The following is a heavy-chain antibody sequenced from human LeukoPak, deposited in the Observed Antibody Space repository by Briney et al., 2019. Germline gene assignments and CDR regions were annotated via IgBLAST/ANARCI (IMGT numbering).Heavy chain of an antibody. CDR1: GGSFSGYY. D-gene: IGHD4-17*01. J-gene: IGHJ4*02. CDR2: INHSGST. V-gene: IGHV4-34*01. CDR3: ARRMTTVTLYYFDY. Sequence: HSETLSLTCAVYGGSFSGYYWSWIRQPPGKGLEWIGEINHSGSTNYNPSLKSRVTISVDTSKNQFSLKLSSVTAADTAVYYCARRMTTVTLYYFDYWGQGTLVTVSS.